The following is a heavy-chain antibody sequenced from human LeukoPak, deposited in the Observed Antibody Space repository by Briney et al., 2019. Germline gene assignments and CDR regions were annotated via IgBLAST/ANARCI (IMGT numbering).Heavy chain of an antibody. J-gene: IGHJ2*01. V-gene: IGHV3-74*01. D-gene: IGHD1-7*01. Sequence: GGSLRLSCAASGFTFSSSWMHWVRQGPGKGLVWVARMNADGRTVNYADSVKGRFTISRDNAKNTLYLQMNSLRTEDAAVYYCARAGNYYFDLWGRGTQVTVSS. CDR1: GFTFSSSW. CDR2: MNADGRTV. CDR3: ARAGNYYFDL.